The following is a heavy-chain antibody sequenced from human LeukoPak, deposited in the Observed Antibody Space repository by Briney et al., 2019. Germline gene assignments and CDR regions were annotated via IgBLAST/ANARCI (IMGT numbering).Heavy chain of an antibody. CDR2: IRNKANNYAT. Sequence: GGSLRLSCAASGFTFSVSAMYWVRQASGKGLEWVGRIRNKANNYATAYAASVKGRFTISRDDSKNTAYLQMNSLKSEDTAVYYCTYTSSSGVVYWGQGTLVTVSS. J-gene: IGHJ4*02. D-gene: IGHD6-6*01. CDR3: TYTSSSGVVY. V-gene: IGHV3-73*01. CDR1: GFTFSVSA.